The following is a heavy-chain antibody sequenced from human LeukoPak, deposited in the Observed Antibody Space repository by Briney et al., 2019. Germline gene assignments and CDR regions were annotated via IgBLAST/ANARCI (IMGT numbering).Heavy chain of an antibody. D-gene: IGHD5/OR15-5a*01. CDR2: ISYDGSDE. CDR1: GLTFSSYV. V-gene: IGHV3-30-3*01. J-gene: IGHJ4*02. CDR3: ARGGLPTLY. Sequence: PGGSLRLSCAASGLTFSSYVMHWVRQVSGKGLEWVAVISYDGSDEYYADSVKGRFTISRDNSKNTLYLQMNSLRAEDTAVYYCARGGLPTLYWGQGTLVTVSS.